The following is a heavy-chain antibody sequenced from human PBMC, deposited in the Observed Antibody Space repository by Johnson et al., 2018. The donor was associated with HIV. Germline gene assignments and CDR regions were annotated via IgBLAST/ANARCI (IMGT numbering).Heavy chain of an antibody. CDR1: GFTFSSYR. V-gene: IGHV3-7*01. Sequence: VQLVESGGGLVQPGGSLRLSCAASGFTFSSYRMSWVRQAPGKGLEWVANIKQDGSEKYYVDSVKGRFTISRDNAKNSLYLQMNSLRAEDTAVYYCARDPSRLRQSDIWGQGTMVTVSS. CDR3: ARDPSRLRQSDI. J-gene: IGHJ3*02. D-gene: IGHD3-16*01. CDR2: IKQDGSEK.